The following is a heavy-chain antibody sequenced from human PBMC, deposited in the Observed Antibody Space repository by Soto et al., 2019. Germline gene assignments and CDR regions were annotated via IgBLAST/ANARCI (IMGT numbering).Heavy chain of an antibody. Sequence: GALRLSCAASGFTFSGYYMSWIRQAPGKGLEWISYISSSGTTENYADSVKGRFTVSRDNAKNSLYLQVNSLRAEDTAVYYCARDRGAVVGQYFDYWGQGTLVTVSS. CDR1: GFTFSGYY. V-gene: IGHV3-11*01. J-gene: IGHJ4*02. CDR3: ARDRGAVVGQYFDY. CDR2: ISSSGTTE. D-gene: IGHD6-19*01.